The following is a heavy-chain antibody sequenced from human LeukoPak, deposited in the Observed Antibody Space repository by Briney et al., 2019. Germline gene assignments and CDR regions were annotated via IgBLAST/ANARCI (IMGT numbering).Heavy chain of an antibody. D-gene: IGHD2-15*01. Sequence: GRSLRLSCAASGFTFDDYAMHWVRQAPGKGLEWVSGISWNSGSIGYADSVKGRFTISRDNAKNSLYLQMNSLRAEDTAVYYCARDLFGVVADYYFDYWGQGTLVTVSS. CDR2: ISWNSGSI. V-gene: IGHV3-9*01. CDR3: ARDLFGVVADYYFDY. CDR1: GFTFDDYA. J-gene: IGHJ4*02.